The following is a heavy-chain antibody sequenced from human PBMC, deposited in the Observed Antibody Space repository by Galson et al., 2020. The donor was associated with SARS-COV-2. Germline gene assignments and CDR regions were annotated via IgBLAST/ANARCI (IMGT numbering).Heavy chain of an antibody. CDR2: ISYDESNK. J-gene: IGHJ6*04. CDR3: ARGWGGSYYCGMDV. CDR1: GFTFSSYA. V-gene: IGHV3-30-3*01. D-gene: IGHD1-26*01. Sequence: AGSLRLSCAASGFTFSSYAIPWVRQPPRKGLEWVAVISYDESNKYYADSSKCRFTISRDNSKNTLYLQMNSLRAEDTAVYYCARGWGGSYYCGMDVRGKGTTVTVAS.